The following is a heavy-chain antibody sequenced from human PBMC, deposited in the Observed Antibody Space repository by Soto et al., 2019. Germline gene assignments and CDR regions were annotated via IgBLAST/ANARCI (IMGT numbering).Heavy chain of an antibody. Sequence: EVQLVESGGGLVQPGGSLRLSFAASGFTFIGYWMHWVRQGPGKRLVWVSRINNDGSDTTYADSVKGRFTISRDNAKNMLYLQMNSLRVDDTAVYYCARDESMVRERWFDPWGQGTLVTVSS. D-gene: IGHD1-26*01. CDR2: INNDGSDT. CDR3: ARDESMVRERWFDP. J-gene: IGHJ5*02. CDR1: GFTFIGYW. V-gene: IGHV3-74*01.